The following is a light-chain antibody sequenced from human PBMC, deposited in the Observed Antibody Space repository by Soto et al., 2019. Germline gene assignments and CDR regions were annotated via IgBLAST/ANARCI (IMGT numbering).Light chain of an antibody. V-gene: IGLV2-14*01. CDR2: DVR. Sequence: QSALTRPASVSGSPGQSITISCTGKSSDIGGYNYVSWYQQHPGNAPKLMIYDVRSRPSGVFNRLSGSKSGNTASLTISGLRAEDEADYYCSSYSSSSTQVFGTGTKVTVL. CDR3: SSYSSSSTQV. J-gene: IGLJ1*01. CDR1: SSDIGGYNY.